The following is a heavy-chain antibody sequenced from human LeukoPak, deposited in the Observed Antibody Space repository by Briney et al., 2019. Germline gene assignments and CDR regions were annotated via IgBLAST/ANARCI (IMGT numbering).Heavy chain of an antibody. CDR2: IYYSGST. Sequence: PSETLSLTCTVSGGSISSSSYYWGWIRQPPGKGLEWIGSIYYSGSTYYNPSLKSRVTISVDTSKNQFSLKLSSVTAADTAVYYCARWDYYGGRFDYWGQGTLVTVSS. CDR3: ARWDYYGGRFDY. CDR1: GGSISSSSYY. V-gene: IGHV4-39*07. J-gene: IGHJ4*02. D-gene: IGHD3-10*01.